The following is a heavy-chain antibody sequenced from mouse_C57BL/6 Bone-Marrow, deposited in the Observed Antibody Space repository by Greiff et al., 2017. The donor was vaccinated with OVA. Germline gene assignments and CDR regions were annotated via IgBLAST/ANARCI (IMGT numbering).Heavy chain of an antibody. CDR3: ARERGYDYEGDY. Sequence: DVKLVESGGGLVKPGGSLKLSCAASGFTFSSYAMSWVRQTPEKRLEWVATINDGGSYTYYPDTVKGRFTISRDNAKNNLYLQMSHLKSEDTAMYYCARERGYDYEGDYWGQGTTLTVSS. J-gene: IGHJ2*01. CDR2: INDGGSYT. CDR1: GFTFSSYA. V-gene: IGHV5-4*01. D-gene: IGHD2-4*01.